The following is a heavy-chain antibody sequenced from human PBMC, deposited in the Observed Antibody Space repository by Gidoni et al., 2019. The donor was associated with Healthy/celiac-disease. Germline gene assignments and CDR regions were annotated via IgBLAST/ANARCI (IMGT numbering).Heavy chain of an antibody. D-gene: IGHD2-8*01. CDR3: AKVESLYCTNGVCLFDY. V-gene: IGHV3-30*18. CDR1: GFTFSSYG. CDR2: ISYDGSNK. J-gene: IGHJ4*02. Sequence: QVQLVESGGGVVQPGRSLRLSCAASGFTFSSYGMHWVRQAPGKGLGWVAVISYDGSNKYYADSVKGRFTISRDNSKNTLYLQMNSLRAEDTAVYYCAKVESLYCTNGVCLFDYWGQGTLVTVSS.